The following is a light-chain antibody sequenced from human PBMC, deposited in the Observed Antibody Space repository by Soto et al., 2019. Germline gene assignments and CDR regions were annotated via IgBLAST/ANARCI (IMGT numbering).Light chain of an antibody. CDR3: SSYTTTPKIRFV. CDR2: DVS. J-gene: IGLJ1*01. Sequence: QSALAQPASVSGSPGQSITISCTGTSSDIGDSNFVSWYQHNPGKAPKLLIYDVSDRPSRISSRFSGSKSANTASLTISGLQAEDEALYYCSSYTTTPKIRFVFGTGTKLTVL. CDR1: SSDIGDSNF. V-gene: IGLV2-14*03.